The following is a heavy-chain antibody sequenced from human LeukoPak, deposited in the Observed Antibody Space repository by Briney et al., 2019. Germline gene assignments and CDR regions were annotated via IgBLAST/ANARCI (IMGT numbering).Heavy chain of an antibody. Sequence: GASVKVSCKASGYTFTSYGISWVRQAPGQGLEWMGWISAYNGNTNYAQKLQGRVTMTTDTSTSTAYMELRSLRSDDTAVYYCARESNSGYYYGSGDAFDIWGQGTMVTVSS. CDR3: ARESNSGYYYGSGDAFDI. D-gene: IGHD3-10*01. V-gene: IGHV1-18*01. J-gene: IGHJ3*02. CDR1: GYTFTSYG. CDR2: ISAYNGNT.